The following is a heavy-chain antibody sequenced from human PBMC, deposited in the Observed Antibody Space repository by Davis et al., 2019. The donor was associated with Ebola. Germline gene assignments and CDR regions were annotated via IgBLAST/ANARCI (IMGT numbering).Heavy chain of an antibody. CDR2: ISAYNGNT. CDR1: GYTFTSYY. D-gene: IGHD6-19*01. J-gene: IGHJ4*02. Sequence: AASVKVSCKASGYTFTSYYMHWVRQAPGQGLEWMGWISAYNGNTNYAQKLQGRVTMTTDTSTSTAYMELRSLRSDDTAVYYCARSIAVGPFDYWGQGTLVTVSS. CDR3: ARSIAVGPFDY. V-gene: IGHV1-18*04.